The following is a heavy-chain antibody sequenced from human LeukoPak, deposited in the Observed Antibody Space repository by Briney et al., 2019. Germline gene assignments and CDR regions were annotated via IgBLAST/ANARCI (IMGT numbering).Heavy chain of an antibody. CDR2: ISAYNGNT. CDR1: GYTFTSYG. CDR3: ASGSSGSYGSDAFDI. D-gene: IGHD1-26*01. V-gene: IGHV1-18*01. Sequence: ASVKVSCKASGYTFTSYGISWVRQAPGQGLEWMGWISAYNGNTNYAQKLQGRVTMTTDTSTSAAYMELRSLRSDDTAVYYCASGSSGSYGSDAFDIWGQGTMVTVSS. J-gene: IGHJ3*02.